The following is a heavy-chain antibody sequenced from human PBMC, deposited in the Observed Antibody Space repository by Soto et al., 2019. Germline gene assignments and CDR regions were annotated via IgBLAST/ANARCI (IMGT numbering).Heavy chain of an antibody. Sequence: GASVKLSCKASGYTFFNYDMSWVRQAPGQGLEWMGWISGYNGNTQYAQKFQGRVTMTRDISTSTAYMELRSLRSDDMAVYYCAIHYGPMRVENHFASWGQGTLVTVSS. CDR3: AIHYGPMRVENHFAS. D-gene: IGHD3-22*01. CDR2: ISGYNGNT. CDR1: GYTFFNYD. J-gene: IGHJ1*01. V-gene: IGHV1-18*03.